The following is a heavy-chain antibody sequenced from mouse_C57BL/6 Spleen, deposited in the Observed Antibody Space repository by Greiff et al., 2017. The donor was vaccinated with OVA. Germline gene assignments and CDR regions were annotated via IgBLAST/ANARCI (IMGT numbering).Heavy chain of an antibody. CDR2: LNPGSGGT. V-gene: IGHV1-54*01. D-gene: IGHD3-3*01. CDR3: SRGDSRFRWFAY. CDR1: GYAFTNYL. J-gene: IGHJ3*01. Sequence: QVQLKQSGAELVRPGTSVKVSCKASGYAFTNYLIEWVKQRPGQGLAWIGVLNPGSGGTNYNEKFKGQATLTADKSSSTAYMQLRSLTSEDSAVYFCSRGDSRFRWFAYWGQGTLVTVSA.